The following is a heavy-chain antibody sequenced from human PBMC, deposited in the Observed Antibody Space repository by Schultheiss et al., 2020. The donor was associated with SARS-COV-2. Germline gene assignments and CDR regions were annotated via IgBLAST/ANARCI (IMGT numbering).Heavy chain of an antibody. CDR2: ISAYNGNT. CDR1: GYTFTSYG. V-gene: IGHV1-18*04. Sequence: ASVKVSCKASGYTFTSYGISWVRQAPGQGLEWMGWISAYNGNTNYAQKFQGRVTMTRDTSISTAYMELSRLRSDDTAVYYCARPRVAGFDAFDIWGQGTMVTVSS. J-gene: IGHJ3*02. D-gene: IGHD6-19*01. CDR3: ARPRVAGFDAFDI.